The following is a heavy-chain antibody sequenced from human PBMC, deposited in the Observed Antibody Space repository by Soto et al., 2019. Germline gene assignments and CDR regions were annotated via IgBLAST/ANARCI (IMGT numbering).Heavy chain of an antibody. CDR1: GGSISSYY. J-gene: IGHJ4*02. V-gene: IGHV4-59*01. CDR3: ARSVGVVLRWGFDY. Sequence: SETLSLTCTVSGGSISSYYWSWIRQPPGKGLEWIGYIYYSGSTNYNPSLKSRVTISVDTSKNQFSLKLSSVTAADTAVYYCARSVGVVLRWGFDYWGQGTLVTVSS. D-gene: IGHD5-12*01. CDR2: IYYSGST.